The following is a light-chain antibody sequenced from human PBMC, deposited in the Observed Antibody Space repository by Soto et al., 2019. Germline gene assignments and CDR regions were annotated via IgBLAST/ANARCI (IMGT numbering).Light chain of an antibody. CDR1: QSISSW. V-gene: IGKV1-5*01. J-gene: IGKJ1*01. CDR3: QQYDTYPWT. CDR2: DAS. Sequence: DIQMTQSPATLSASVGDRVTITCRASQSISSWLAWYQQKPGKVPKLLIDDASSLESGVPSRFSGSGSGTEFTLTISSLQPDDFATYYSQQYDTYPWTFGQGTKV.